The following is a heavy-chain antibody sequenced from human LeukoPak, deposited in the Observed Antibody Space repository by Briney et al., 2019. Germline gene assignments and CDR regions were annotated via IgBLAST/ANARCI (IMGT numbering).Heavy chain of an antibody. CDR1: GFTFSIYA. D-gene: IGHD4-23*01. J-gene: IGHJ4*02. V-gene: IGHV3-7*01. CDR3: ACRRWKTSAVDY. Sequence: GGSLRLSCAASGFTFSIYAMSWVRQAPGKGLEWVANIKQDGREKYYVDSVKGRFTISRDNAKNSLYLQMNSLRAEDTAVYFCACRRWKTSAVDYWGQGTLVTVSS. CDR2: IKQDGREK.